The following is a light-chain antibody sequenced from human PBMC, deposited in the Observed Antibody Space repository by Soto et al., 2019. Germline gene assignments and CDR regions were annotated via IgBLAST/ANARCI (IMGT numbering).Light chain of an antibody. V-gene: IGKV3-15*01. CDR1: QSVDGN. J-gene: IGKJ1*01. CDR2: GAS. CDR3: QQYNNWWT. Sequence: EILMTQSPATLSVSPGERATLSCRASQSVDGNLAWYQQKPGQAPRLLIYGASTRATGISARFSGSGSGTEFTLTISSLQSEDFGAYYCQQYNNWWTFGQGTKVDIK.